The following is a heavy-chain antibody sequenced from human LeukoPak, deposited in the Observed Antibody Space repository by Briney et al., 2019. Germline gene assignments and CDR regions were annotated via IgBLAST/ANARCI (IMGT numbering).Heavy chain of an antibody. CDR3: ARVHGSGSNWFDP. CDR2: INPNSGGT. J-gene: IGHJ5*02. Sequence: ASVKVSSKASGYTFTGYYMHWVRQAPGQGLEWMGWINPNSGGTNYAQKFQGRVTMTRDTSISTAYMELSRLRSDDTAVYYCARVHGSGSNWFDPWGQGTLVTVSS. CDR1: GYTFTGYY. V-gene: IGHV1-2*02. D-gene: IGHD3-10*01.